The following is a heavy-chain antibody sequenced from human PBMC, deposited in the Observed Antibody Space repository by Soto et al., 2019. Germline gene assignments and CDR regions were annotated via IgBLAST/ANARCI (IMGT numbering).Heavy chain of an antibody. CDR1: GYSFTSYW. D-gene: IGHD3-9*01. J-gene: IGHJ6*03. CDR3: ARHQHYDKFTGYFNYYYMDV. CDR2: IYPGDSDT. Sequence: PGESLKISCKGSGYSFTSYWIGWVRQMPGKGLEWMGIIYPGDSDTRYSPSFQGQVTISADKSISTAYLQWSSLKASDTAMYYCARHQHYDKFTGYFNYYYMDVWGKGTTGTVSS. V-gene: IGHV5-51*01.